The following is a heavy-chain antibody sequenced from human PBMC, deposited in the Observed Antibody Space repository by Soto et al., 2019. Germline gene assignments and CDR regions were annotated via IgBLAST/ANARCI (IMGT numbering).Heavy chain of an antibody. CDR2: IIPIFGTA. J-gene: IGHJ6*02. Sequence: SVKVSCKASGGTFSSYAISWVRQAPGQGLEWMGGIIPIFGTANYAQKFQGRVTITADESTSTAYMELSSLRSEDTAVYYCAREYVQRAVAGRFRVHYYYGMDVWGQGTTVTVSS. V-gene: IGHV1-69*13. D-gene: IGHD6-19*01. CDR1: GGTFSSYA. CDR3: AREYVQRAVAGRFRVHYYYGMDV.